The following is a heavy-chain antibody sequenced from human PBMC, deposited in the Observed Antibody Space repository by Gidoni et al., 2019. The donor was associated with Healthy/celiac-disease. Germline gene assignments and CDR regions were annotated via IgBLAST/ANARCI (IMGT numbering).Heavy chain of an antibody. CDR3: ARDPGSGWEYYYDSSGHGGAFDI. CDR2: IYSGGST. J-gene: IGHJ3*02. D-gene: IGHD3-22*01. V-gene: IGHV3-66*02. CDR1: GFPVSSNY. Sequence: EVQLVESGGGLVQPGGSLRLSCAASGFPVSSNYMSWVRQAPGKGLEWVAVIYSGGSTYYADSVKGRFTISRDNSKNTLYLQMNSLRAEDTAVYYCARDPGSGWEYYYDSSGHGGAFDIWGQGTMVTVSS.